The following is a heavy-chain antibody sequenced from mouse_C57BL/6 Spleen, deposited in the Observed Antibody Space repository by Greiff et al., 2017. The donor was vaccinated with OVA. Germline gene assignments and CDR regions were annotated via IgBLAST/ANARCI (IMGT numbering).Heavy chain of an antibody. CDR1: GFTFSSYG. J-gene: IGHJ2*01. CDR3: ARQEGDTFDY. V-gene: IGHV5-6*01. Sequence: EVQLQQSGGDLVKPGGSLKLSCAASGFTFSSYGMSWVRQTPDKRLEWVATISSGGSYTYYPDSVKGRFTISRDNAKNTLYLQMSSLKSEDTAMYYCARQEGDTFDYWGQGTTLTVSS. CDR2: ISSGGSYT.